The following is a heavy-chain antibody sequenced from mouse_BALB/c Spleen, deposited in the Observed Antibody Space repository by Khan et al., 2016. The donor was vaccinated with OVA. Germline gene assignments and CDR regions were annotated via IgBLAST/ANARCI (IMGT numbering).Heavy chain of an antibody. V-gene: IGHV2-9*02. Sequence: QVHLKESGPGLVAPSQSLSITCTVYGYSLTRYGVHWVRQPPGKGLEWLGLIWAGGSTNYNWALMSRLSISKDNSKSQVFLKMNSLQTDDTAMYYCARLEDIWGQGTTLTVSS. J-gene: IGHJ2*01. D-gene: IGHD1-3*01. CDR3: ARLEDI. CDR1: GYSLTRYG. CDR2: IWAGGST.